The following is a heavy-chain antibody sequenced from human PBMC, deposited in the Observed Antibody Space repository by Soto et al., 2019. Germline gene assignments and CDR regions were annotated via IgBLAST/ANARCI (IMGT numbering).Heavy chain of an antibody. V-gene: IGHV3-23*01. CDR2: ISGSGGSA. CDR3: ASSLSPAVYYYYGMNV. D-gene: IGHD2-2*01. CDR1: GFSLGSSG. J-gene: IGHJ6*02. Sequence: EVQLLESGGGVVQPGGSLRLTCAASGFSLGSSGMSWVRQAPGKGLEWVSSISGSGGSAYYADSVNGRFTISRDNSKNTLYLQMRSLRAEDTAVYYCASSLSPAVYYYYGMNVWGQGTTVTVSS.